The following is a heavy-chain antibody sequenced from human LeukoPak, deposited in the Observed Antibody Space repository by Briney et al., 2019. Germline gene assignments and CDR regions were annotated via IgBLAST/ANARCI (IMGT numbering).Heavy chain of an antibody. J-gene: IGHJ5*02. CDR2: ISAYNGNT. V-gene: IGHV1-18*01. CDR3: ARDDYYDSSGYLNP. CDR1: GYTFTSCG. Sequence: ASVKVSYTASGYTFTSCGISWVRQAPGQGLEWMGWISAYNGNTNYAQKLQGRVTMTTDTSTSTAYMELRSLRSDDTAVYYCARDDYYDSSGYLNPWGQGTLVTVSS. D-gene: IGHD3-22*01.